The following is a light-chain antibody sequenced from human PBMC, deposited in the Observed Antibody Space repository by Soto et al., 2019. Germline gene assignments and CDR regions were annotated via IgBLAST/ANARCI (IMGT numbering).Light chain of an antibody. J-gene: IGKJ4*01. CDR3: LQYGSSPLT. Sequence: EIVLTQSPGTLSLSPGERATLSCSASQSDSSNYLAWYQQKPGQAPRLLIYCASSRATGIPDRFSGSGSGTDFTLTISRLEHEDFAVYYCLQYGSSPLTFGGGTKVEIK. V-gene: IGKV3-20*01. CDR1: QSDSSNY. CDR2: CAS.